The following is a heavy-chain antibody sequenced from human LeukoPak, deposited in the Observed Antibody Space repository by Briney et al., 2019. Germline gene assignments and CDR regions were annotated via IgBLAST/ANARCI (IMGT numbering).Heavy chain of an antibody. Sequence: WMGRXIPIFGIANYAQKFQGRVTITADKSTSTAYMELSSLRSEDTAVYYCARDQDYDSSGPSWFDPWGQGTLVTVSS. V-gene: IGHV1-69*17. CDR2: XIPIFGIA. D-gene: IGHD3-22*01. J-gene: IGHJ5*02. CDR3: ARDQDYDSSGPSWFDP.